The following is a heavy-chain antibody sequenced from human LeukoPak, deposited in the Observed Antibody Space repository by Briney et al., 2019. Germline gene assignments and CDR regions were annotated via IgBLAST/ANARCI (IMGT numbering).Heavy chain of an antibody. CDR3: ARIVDCSSTSCYIPFDY. V-gene: IGHV4-34*01. Sequence: SETLSLTCDVSGVYGGSFNAFLWSWIRQPPGKGLEWIGEINHSGSTNYNPSLKSRVTISVDTSKNQFSLKLSSVTAADTAVYYCARIVDCSSTSCYIPFDYWGQGTLVTVSS. CDR1: GVYGGSFNAFL. CDR2: INHSGST. J-gene: IGHJ4*02. D-gene: IGHD2-2*02.